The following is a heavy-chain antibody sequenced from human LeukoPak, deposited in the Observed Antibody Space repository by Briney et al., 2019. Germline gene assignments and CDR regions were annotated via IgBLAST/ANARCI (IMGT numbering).Heavy chain of an antibody. V-gene: IGHV3-23*01. D-gene: IGHD6-13*01. CDR1: GFTFSTYG. Sequence: GGSLRLSCAASGFTFSTYGMTWVRQAPGKGLEWVSAISGSGGSTYYADSVKGRFTISRDNSKNTLYLQMNSLRAEDTAVYYCAKDSRRGGSYSSSWYTPPTHFDYWGQGTLVTVSS. CDR3: AKDSRRGGSYSSSWYTPPTHFDY. CDR2: ISGSGGST. J-gene: IGHJ4*02.